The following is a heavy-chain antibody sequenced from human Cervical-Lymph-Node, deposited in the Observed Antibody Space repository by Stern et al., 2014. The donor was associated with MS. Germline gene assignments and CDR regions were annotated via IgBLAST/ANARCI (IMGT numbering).Heavy chain of an antibody. D-gene: IGHD6-19*01. Sequence: QLQQSGPEVKKPGTSVKVSCKASGFTFTSSAVQWVRQARGQRLEWIGWIVVGSGNTNYAQKFQERVTITRDMSTSTAYMELSSLRSEDTAVYYCAAPSYSSGWYGFDYWGQGTLVTVSS. J-gene: IGHJ4*02. V-gene: IGHV1-58*01. CDR2: IVVGSGNT. CDR1: GFTFTSSA. CDR3: AAPSYSSGWYGFDY.